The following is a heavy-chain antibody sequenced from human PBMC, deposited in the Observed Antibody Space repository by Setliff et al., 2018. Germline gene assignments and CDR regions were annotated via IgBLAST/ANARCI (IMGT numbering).Heavy chain of an antibody. V-gene: IGHV1-69*13. Sequence: SVKVSCKASEGTFRTYEINWVRQAPGQGFEWMGRIIPMFEKTNYAQKFQGRVTITADQSTSTAYMELSSLRSEDTAVYYCATIYGYNSLDWYSDLWGRGTLVTVSS. CDR2: IIPMFEKT. CDR3: ATIYGYNSLDWYSDL. CDR1: EGTFRTYE. D-gene: IGHD5-18*01. J-gene: IGHJ2*01.